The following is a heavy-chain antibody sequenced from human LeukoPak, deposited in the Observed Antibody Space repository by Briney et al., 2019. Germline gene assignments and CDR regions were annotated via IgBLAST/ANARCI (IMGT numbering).Heavy chain of an antibody. CDR3: ARAGFNYYGSGSYLSQRFDP. Sequence: ASVKVSCKASGYTFTSYYMHWVRQAPGQGLEWMGIINPSGGSTSYAQKFQGRVTMTRDMSTSTAYMELSSLRSEDTAVYYCARAGFNYYGSGSYLSQRFDPWGQGTLVTVSS. CDR1: GYTFTSYY. J-gene: IGHJ5*02. V-gene: IGHV1-46*01. D-gene: IGHD3-10*01. CDR2: INPSGGST.